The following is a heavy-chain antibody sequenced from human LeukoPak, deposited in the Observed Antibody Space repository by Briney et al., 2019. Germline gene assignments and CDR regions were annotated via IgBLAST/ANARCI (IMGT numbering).Heavy chain of an antibody. J-gene: IGHJ4*02. D-gene: IGHD1-26*01. CDR2: VDSSGNT. Sequence: SETLSLTCSVSVVSMNGYYWSWLRQSAGNRLEWIGHVDSSGNTNYNPSLKSRVTMSVDTSKNQFSLKLSSVSAADTAVYYCARQKGKKWEVLSLRAMYYFDYWGQGTLVTVSS. V-gene: IGHV4-4*07. CDR1: VVSMNGYY. CDR3: ARQKGKKWEVLSLRAMYYFDY.